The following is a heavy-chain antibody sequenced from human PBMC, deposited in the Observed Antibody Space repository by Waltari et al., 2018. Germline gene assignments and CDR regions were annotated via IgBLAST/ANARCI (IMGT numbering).Heavy chain of an antibody. CDR1: GFTVSSNY. Sequence: EVQLVESGGGLIQPGGSLRLSCAASGFTVSSNYLSWVRQAPGKGLVWVSVIYSGGSTYYADSVKGRFTISRDNSKNSLYVQMNSLRAGDTAMYYCARATTYAFDIWGQGTMVTVSS. J-gene: IGHJ3*02. CDR2: IYSGGST. CDR3: ARATTYAFDI. V-gene: IGHV3-53*01.